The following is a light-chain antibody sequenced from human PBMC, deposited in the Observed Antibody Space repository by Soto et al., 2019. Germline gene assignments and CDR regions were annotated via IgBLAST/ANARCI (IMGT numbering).Light chain of an antibody. V-gene: IGKV1-5*03. Sequence: DIQMTQSPSTLSGSVGDRVTITCRASQTISSWLAWYQQKPGKAPKLLIYKASTLKSGVPSRFSGSGSGTEFTLTISSLQHDDFATYYCQHYNSYSEAFDQGTKVDIK. CDR1: QTISSW. CDR3: QHYNSYSEA. CDR2: KAS. J-gene: IGKJ1*01.